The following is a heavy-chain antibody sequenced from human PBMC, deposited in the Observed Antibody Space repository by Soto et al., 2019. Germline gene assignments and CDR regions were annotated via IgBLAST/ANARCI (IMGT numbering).Heavy chain of an antibody. CDR3: ARDGGRWLQSDDAFDI. D-gene: IGHD5-12*01. Sequence: EVQLVESGGGLVKPGGSLRLSCAASGFTFSSYSMNWVRQAPGKGLEWVSSISSSSSYIYYADSVKGRFTISRDNAKNSLYLQMNSLRAEDTAVYYCARDGGRWLQSDDAFDIWGQGTMVTVSS. CDR2: ISSSSSYI. CDR1: GFTFSSYS. V-gene: IGHV3-21*01. J-gene: IGHJ3*02.